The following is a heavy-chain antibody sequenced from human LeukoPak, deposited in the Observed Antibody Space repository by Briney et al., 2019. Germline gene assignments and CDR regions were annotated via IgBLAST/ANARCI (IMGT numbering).Heavy chain of an antibody. CDR2: IYTSGNT. J-gene: IGHJ5*02. V-gene: IGHV4-4*07. D-gene: IGHD1-14*01. Sequence: AETLSLTCTVSGGSISGYSWSWIRQSAGKGLEWIGRIYTSGNTDYNPSFKSRVTLSIDTSKKQFSLKLASLTAADTAVYYYARDNPAGPWGQGTLVTVSS. CDR1: GGSISGYS. CDR3: ARDNPAGP.